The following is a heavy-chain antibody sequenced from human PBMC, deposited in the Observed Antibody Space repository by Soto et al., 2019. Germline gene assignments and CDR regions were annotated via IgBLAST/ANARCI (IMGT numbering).Heavy chain of an antibody. Sequence: GGSLRLSCAASGFTFSSYAMSWVRQAPGKGLEWVSAISGSGGSTYYADSVKGRFTISRDNSKNTLYLQMNSLRAEDTAVYYCAKVFAYYYDSSGYFPFPSWGEGTLVTVSS. CDR2: ISGSGGST. D-gene: IGHD3-22*01. V-gene: IGHV3-23*01. J-gene: IGHJ5*02. CDR1: GFTFSSYA. CDR3: AKVFAYYYDSSGYFPFPS.